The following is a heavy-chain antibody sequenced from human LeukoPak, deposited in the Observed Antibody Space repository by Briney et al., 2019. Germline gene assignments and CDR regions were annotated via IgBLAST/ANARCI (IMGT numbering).Heavy chain of an antibody. D-gene: IGHD3-10*01. V-gene: IGHV1-3*01. CDR1: GGTFSSYA. Sequence: ASVKVSCKASGGTFSSYAIRWVRQAPGQGLEWMGWINADNGNTKYSQKFQDRVTITRDTSASTAYMELSSLRSEDTAVYYCARGGGRHYYGSGSYCCVNWFDPWGQGTLVTVSS. CDR2: INADNGNT. J-gene: IGHJ5*02. CDR3: ARGGGRHYYGSGSYCCVNWFDP.